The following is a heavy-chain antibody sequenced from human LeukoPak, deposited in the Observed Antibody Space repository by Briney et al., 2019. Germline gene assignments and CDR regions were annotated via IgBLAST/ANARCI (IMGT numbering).Heavy chain of an antibody. J-gene: IGHJ4*02. Sequence: PGGSLRLSCAASGFTFSRYSMNWVRQAPGKGLEWVSYISSSSSSTVYYADSLKGRFTISRDNAKNSLYLQMNSLRDEDTAVYYCARAQTYNGSGSYLYWGQGTLVTVSS. CDR2: ISSSSSSTV. CDR3: ARAQTYNGSGSYLY. D-gene: IGHD3-10*01. CDR1: GFTFSRYS. V-gene: IGHV3-48*02.